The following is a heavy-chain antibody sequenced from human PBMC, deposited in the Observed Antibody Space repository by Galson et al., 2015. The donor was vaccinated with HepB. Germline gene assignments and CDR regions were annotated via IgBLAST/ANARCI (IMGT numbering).Heavy chain of an antibody. CDR3: ARDRRYDILTGYVDY. Sequence: SLRLSCAAAGFTFRSYAMHWVRQAPGKGLEWLAVISNDGGNTFYADSAKGRFTVSRDNSKNTLYLQVNSLRPEDTAVYYCARDRRYDILTGYVDYWGLGTLVTVSS. D-gene: IGHD3-9*01. CDR2: ISNDGGNT. V-gene: IGHV3-30-3*01. CDR1: GFTFRSYA. J-gene: IGHJ4*02.